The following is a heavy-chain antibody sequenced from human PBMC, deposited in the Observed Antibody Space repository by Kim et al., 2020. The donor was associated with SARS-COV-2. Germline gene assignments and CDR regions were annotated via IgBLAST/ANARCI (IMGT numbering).Heavy chain of an antibody. CDR1: GFTFSNSG. Sequence: GGSLRLSCTASGFTFSNSGMAWVRQAPGKGKEWVSAIGVGGSTFYPDSLKGRFIISRDNSENTLYLQMNSLRAEDTAIYYCAKERVGSSWGSYHDYCGEG. J-gene: IGHJ4*02. D-gene: IGHD6-13*01. CDR2: IGVGGST. V-gene: IGHV3-23*01. CDR3: AKERVGSSWGSYHDY.